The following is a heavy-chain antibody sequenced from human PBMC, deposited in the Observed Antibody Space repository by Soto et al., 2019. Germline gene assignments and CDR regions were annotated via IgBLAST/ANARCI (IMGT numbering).Heavy chain of an antibody. CDR3: ARVFTPNIAAAGTFDY. CDR1: GGSISSSNW. Sequence: PSETLSLTCAVSGGSISSSNWWSWVRQPPGKGLEWIGEIYHSGSTNYNPSLKSRVTISGDKSKNQFSLKLSSVTAADTAVYYCARVFTPNIAAAGTFDYWGQGTLVTVSS. J-gene: IGHJ4*02. V-gene: IGHV4-4*02. CDR2: IYHSGST. D-gene: IGHD6-13*01.